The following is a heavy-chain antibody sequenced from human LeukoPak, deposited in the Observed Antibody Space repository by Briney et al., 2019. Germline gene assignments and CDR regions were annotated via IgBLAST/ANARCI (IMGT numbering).Heavy chain of an antibody. D-gene: IGHD6-19*01. V-gene: IGHV3-30*18. Sequence: RAGGSLRLSCAASGFTFSSYGMHWVRQAPGKGLEWVAVISYDGSNKYYADSVKGRFTISRDNSKNTLYLQMNSLRAEDTAAYYCAKDSNPYSSGWLLFDYWGQGTLVTVSS. J-gene: IGHJ4*02. CDR1: GFTFSSYG. CDR3: AKDSNPYSSGWLLFDY. CDR2: ISYDGSNK.